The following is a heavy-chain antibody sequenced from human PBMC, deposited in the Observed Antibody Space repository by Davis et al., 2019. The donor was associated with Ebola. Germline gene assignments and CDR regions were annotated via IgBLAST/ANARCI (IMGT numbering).Heavy chain of an antibody. D-gene: IGHD3-22*01. Sequence: GGSLRLSCAASGFTFSSYAMHWVRQAPGKGLEWVAVISYDGSNKYYADSVKGRFTISRDNSKNTLYLQMNSLRAEDTAVYYCARDYDNYNYDSSGYSLGYWGQGTLVTVSS. CDR1: GFTFSSYA. CDR3: ARDYDNYNYDSSGYSLGY. J-gene: IGHJ4*02. V-gene: IGHV3-30-3*01. CDR2: ISYDGSNK.